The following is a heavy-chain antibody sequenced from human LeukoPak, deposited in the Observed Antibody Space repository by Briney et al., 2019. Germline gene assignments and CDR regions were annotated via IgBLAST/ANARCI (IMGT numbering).Heavy chain of an antibody. Sequence: GSLRLSCEASGFTFNIYAMSWVRQAPGKGLEWVSTMSGSGSSTYYADSVKGRFTISRDNSKNTLYLQMNSLRAEDTTVYYCARDRGDRYFDYWGQGTVVTVSS. J-gene: IGHJ4*02. D-gene: IGHD3-10*01. CDR3: ARDRGDRYFDY. V-gene: IGHV3-23*01. CDR2: MSGSGSST. CDR1: GFTFNIYA.